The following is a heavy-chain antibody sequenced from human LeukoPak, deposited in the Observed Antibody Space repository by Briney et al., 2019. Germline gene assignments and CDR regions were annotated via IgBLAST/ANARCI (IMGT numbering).Heavy chain of an antibody. D-gene: IGHD7-27*01. CDR1: GFIVSTNY. Sequence: GGSLRLSCAASGFIVSTNYMSWVRHSPGKGLEWVSVIYSGGSPYYADSVKGRFTISRDNSKNTLYLQMNSLRVEDTAMYYCARKLGTVDDYWGQGTLVTVSS. CDR3: ARKLGTVDDY. CDR2: IYSGGSP. J-gene: IGHJ4*02. V-gene: IGHV3-53*01.